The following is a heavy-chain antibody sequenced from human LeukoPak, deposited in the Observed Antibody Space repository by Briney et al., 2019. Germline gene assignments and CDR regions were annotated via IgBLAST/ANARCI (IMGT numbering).Heavy chain of an antibody. CDR3: AKDDRGNEAPFDY. CDR2: ISYDGTNK. V-gene: IGHV3-30*18. CDR1: GFTFSNYD. Sequence: GGSLRLSCAASGFTFSNYDMHWVRQAPGKGLERVAVISYDGTNKYYADSVKGRFTISRDNSKNTLHLQMNSLRAEDTAVYYCAKDDRGNEAPFDYWGQGTLVTVSS. J-gene: IGHJ4*02.